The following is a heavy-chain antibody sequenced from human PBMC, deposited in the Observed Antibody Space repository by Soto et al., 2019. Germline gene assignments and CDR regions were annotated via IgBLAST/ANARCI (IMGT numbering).Heavy chain of an antibody. Sequence: ASVKVSCKASGYTFTSYDINWVRQATGQGLEYLGWMNPNSGNTGYVQKFQGRVTMTRDTSISTAYMELTRLRSDDTAVYYCAGDPDSHYNDSHASSYPWGQGTLVTVSS. CDR1: GYTFTSYD. CDR2: MNPNSGNT. V-gene: IGHV1-8*01. J-gene: IGHJ5*02. D-gene: IGHD3-22*01. CDR3: AGDPDSHYNDSHASSYP.